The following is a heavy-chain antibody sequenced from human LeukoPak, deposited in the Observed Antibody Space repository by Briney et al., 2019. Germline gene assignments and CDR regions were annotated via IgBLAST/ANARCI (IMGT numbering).Heavy chain of an antibody. V-gene: IGHV3-33*01. J-gene: IGHJ1*01. CDR1: GFTFSSYG. CDR2: IWYDGSNK. CDR3: ARAQNDDPVPGIAVAGSEYFQH. Sequence: GGSLRLSCAASGFTFSSYGMHWVRQAPGKGLEWVAVIWYDGSNKYYADSVKGRFTISRDNSKNTLYLQMNSLRAEDTAVYYCARAQNDDPVPGIAVAGSEYFQHWGQGTLVTVSS. D-gene: IGHD6-19*01.